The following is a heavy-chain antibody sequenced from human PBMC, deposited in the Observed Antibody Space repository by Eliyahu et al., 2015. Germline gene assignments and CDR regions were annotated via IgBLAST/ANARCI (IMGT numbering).Heavy chain of an antibody. J-gene: IGHJ2*01. Sequence: QVQLVESGGGLVKPGGXXXXXXAASXFTFSDYYMTCIRQAPGKGLEWVSYISPTSSPIYYADSVRGRFTISRDNARNTLYLQINSLRAEDTAVYYCARADLIPYWYFDLWGRGTLVSVST. CDR2: ISPTSSPI. V-gene: IGHV3-11*01. D-gene: IGHD2-2*02. CDR1: XFTFSDYY. CDR3: ARADLIPYWYFDL.